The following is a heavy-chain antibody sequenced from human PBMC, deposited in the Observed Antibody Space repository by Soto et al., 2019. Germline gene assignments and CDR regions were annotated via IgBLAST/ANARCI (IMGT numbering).Heavy chain of an antibody. CDR2: ISYDGSNK. V-gene: IGHV3-30*18. J-gene: IGHJ4*02. CDR3: AKDLGRWLQFTGPPGDY. CDR1: GFTFISYG. Sequence: SGGSLRLSCAASGFTFISYGMHWVRQAPGKGLEWVAVISYDGSNKYYADSVKGRFTISRDNSKNTLYLQMNSLRAEDTAVYYCAKDLGRWLQFTGPPGDYWGQGTLVTVSS. D-gene: IGHD5-12*01.